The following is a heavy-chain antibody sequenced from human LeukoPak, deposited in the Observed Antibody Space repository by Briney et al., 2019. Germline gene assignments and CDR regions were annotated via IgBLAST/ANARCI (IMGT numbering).Heavy chain of an antibody. J-gene: IGHJ3*02. CDR1: GGSISSGSYY. Sequence: ASQTLSLTCTVSGGSISSGSYYWSWIRQPAGKGLEWIGRIYTSGSTNYNPSLKSRVTISVDTSKSQFSLKLSSVTAADTAVYYCARGFPHDAFDIWGQGTMVTVSS. CDR3: ARGFPHDAFDI. V-gene: IGHV4-61*02. CDR2: IYTSGST.